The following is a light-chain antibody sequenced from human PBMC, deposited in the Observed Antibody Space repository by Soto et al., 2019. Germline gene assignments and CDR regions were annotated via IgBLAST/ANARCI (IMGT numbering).Light chain of an antibody. J-gene: IGKJ5*01. Sequence: EIVLTQSPGTLSLSPGERATLSCRASQSVRSNYLAWYQQKPGQAPRPLIYGASSSATGIPDRFSGSGSGTDFTLIINRLEPEDFAVYYCQQYGSSRSITFGQGTRLEIK. CDR3: QQYGSSRSIT. V-gene: IGKV3-20*01. CDR1: QSVRSNY. CDR2: GAS.